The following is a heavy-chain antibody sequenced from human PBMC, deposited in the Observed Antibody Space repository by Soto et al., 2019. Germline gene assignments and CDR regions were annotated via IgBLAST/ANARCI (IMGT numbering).Heavy chain of an antibody. CDR1: GDSMSRGDYY. CDR2: VYHTGSN. Sequence: QVQLQESGPGLVKPSQTLSLSCTVSGDSMSRGDYYWSWIRLPPGKGLEWIGFVYHTGSNYYSPSLKGRVDISVATTKNQFSLKLNSETAAETAVYYCARDPFYDYGDLSHDFDMWGQGTMVTVYS. J-gene: IGHJ3*02. D-gene: IGHD4-17*01. CDR3: ARDPFYDYGDLSHDFDM. V-gene: IGHV4-30-4*01.